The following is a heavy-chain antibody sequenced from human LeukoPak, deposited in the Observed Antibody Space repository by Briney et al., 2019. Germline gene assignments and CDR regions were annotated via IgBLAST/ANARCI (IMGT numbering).Heavy chain of an antibody. CDR3: AREDSSGWYYYYMDV. D-gene: IGHD6-19*01. J-gene: IGHJ6*03. Sequence: GAAVKVSCKASGYTFTSYAMNWVRQAPVQGLEWMGWINTNTGNPTYAQGFTGRFVFSLDTSVSTAYLQISSLKAEDTAVYYCAREDSSGWYYYYMDVWGKGTTVTVSS. CDR1: GYTFTSYA. CDR2: INTNTGNP. V-gene: IGHV7-4-1*02.